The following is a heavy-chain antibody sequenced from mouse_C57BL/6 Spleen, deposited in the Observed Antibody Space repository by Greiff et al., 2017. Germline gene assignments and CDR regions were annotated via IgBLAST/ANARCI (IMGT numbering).Heavy chain of an antibody. CDR1: GYSFTGYF. V-gene: IGHV1-20*01. D-gene: IGHD1-1*01. J-gene: IGHJ1*03. CDR2: INPYNGDT. CDR3: ARSTTVVAHWCFDV. Sequence: EVQLQQSGPELVKPGDSVKISCKASGYSFTGYFMNWVMQSHGKSLEWIGRINPYNGDTFYNQKFKGKATLTVDKSSSTAHMELRSLTSADSAVYYCARSTTVVAHWCFDVWGTGTTVTVSA.